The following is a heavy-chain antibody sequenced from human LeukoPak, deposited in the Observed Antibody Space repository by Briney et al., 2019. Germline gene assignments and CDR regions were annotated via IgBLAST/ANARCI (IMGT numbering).Heavy chain of an antibody. V-gene: IGHV1-46*01. CDR3: ARDGEWLQFQH. CDR1: GYTFTSYY. D-gene: IGHD3-3*01. CDR2: INPSGGST. Sequence: GAPVEVSCKASGYTFTSYYMHWVRQAPGQGLEWMGIINPSGGSTSYAQKFQGRVTMTRDMSTSTVYMELSSLRSEDTAVYYCARDGEWLQFQHWGQGTLVTVSS. J-gene: IGHJ1*01.